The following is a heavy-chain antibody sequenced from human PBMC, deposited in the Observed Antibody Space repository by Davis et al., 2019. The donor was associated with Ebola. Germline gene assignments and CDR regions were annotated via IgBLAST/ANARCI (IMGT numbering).Heavy chain of an antibody. J-gene: IGHJ4*02. CDR1: GGSISSYY. CDR3: ARGSGYDFWTVDY. Sequence: MPSETLSLTCTVSGGSISSYYWSWIRQPPGKGLEWFGYIYYSGSTNYNPSFKSRVTISVDTSKDQFSLKLSSVTAADPAVYYCARGSGYDFWTVDYWGQGTLVTVSS. D-gene: IGHD3-3*01. V-gene: IGHV4-59*01. CDR2: IYYSGST.